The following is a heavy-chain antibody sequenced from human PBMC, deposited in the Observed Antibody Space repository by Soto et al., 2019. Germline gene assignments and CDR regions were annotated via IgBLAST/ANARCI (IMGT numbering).Heavy chain of an antibody. J-gene: IGHJ4*02. V-gene: IGHV3-23*01. D-gene: IGHD4-17*01. CDR1: GFTFNSYG. Sequence: EVQLLESGGGLVQPGGSLRLSCAASGFTFNSYGMSWVHQAPGKGLEWVAVVSPSGENTNYADSVKGRFTISRDNSNNTVNLQMNSLRAEDTAIYFCAKTGFGDYDYWGPGALVTVSS. CDR3: AKTGFGDYDY. CDR2: VSPSGENT.